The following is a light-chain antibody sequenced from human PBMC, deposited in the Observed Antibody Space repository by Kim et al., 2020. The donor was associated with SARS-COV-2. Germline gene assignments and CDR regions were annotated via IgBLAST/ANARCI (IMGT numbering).Light chain of an antibody. J-gene: IGLJ3*02. CDR3: SSYTTSTTRV. V-gene: IGLV2-14*03. Sequence: QSALTQPASVSASPGQSITISCSGSSSDVGGYNYVSWYQQHQGKAPKLIIYDVGTRPSGVSYRFSGSKSGNTASLTISGLQTEDEADYYCSSYTTSTTRVFGGGTQLTVL. CDR2: DVG. CDR1: SSDVGGYNY.